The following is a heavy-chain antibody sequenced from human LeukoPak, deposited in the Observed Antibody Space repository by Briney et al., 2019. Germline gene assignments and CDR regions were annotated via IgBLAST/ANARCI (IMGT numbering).Heavy chain of an antibody. CDR3: ARQKDIVVVPAAPIDY. J-gene: IGHJ4*02. Sequence: GGSLRLSCAASGFTFSDYYMSWIRQAPGKGLEWVSYISSSGSTIYYADSVKGRFTISRDNAKNSLYLQMNSLRADDTAVYYCARQKDIVVVPAAPIDYWGQGTLVTVSS. V-gene: IGHV3-11*01. CDR1: GFTFSDYY. D-gene: IGHD2-2*01. CDR2: ISSSGSTI.